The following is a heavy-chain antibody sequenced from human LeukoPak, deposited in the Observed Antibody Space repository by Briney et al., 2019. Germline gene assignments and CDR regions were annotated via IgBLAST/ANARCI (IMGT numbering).Heavy chain of an antibody. CDR2: MYYSGST. CDR1: GGSVSSGRYY. D-gene: IGHD2-15*01. Sequence: PSETLSLTCSVSGGSVSSGRYYWTWIRQPPGKGLEWIGYMYYSGSTNYNPSLKSRVTISVDTSKNQFSLKLSSVTAADTAVYYCASTYCSGGSCYWALDYWGQGTLVTVSS. J-gene: IGHJ4*02. CDR3: ASTYCSGGSCYWALDY. V-gene: IGHV4-61*01.